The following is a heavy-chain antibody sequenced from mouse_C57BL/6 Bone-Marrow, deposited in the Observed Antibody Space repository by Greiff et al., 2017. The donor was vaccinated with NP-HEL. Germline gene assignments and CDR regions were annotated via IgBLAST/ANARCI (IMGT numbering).Heavy chain of an antibody. J-gene: IGHJ2*01. CDR2: IYPGDGDT. V-gene: IGHV1-82*01. CDR1: GYAFSSSW. CDR3: ARCGNFDY. Sequence: QVQLKESGPELVKPGASVKISCKASGYAFSSSWMNWVKQRPGKGLEWIGRIYPGDGDTNYNGKFKGKATLTADKSSSTAYMQLSSLTSEDSAVYFCARCGNFDYWGQGTTLTVSS.